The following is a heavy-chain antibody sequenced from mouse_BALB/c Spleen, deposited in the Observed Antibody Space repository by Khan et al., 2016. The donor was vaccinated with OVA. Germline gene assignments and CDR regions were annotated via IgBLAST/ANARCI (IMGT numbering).Heavy chain of an antibody. Sequence: QVQLKESGPGLVAPSQSLSITCTVSGFSLTDYGVSWIRQPPGKGLEGLGLIWGGGSPYYNSALKSRLTIIKDNSKSQVFLKMNSLQTDDTAMYYCAKLYYAHYYAMDYWGQGTSVTVSS. CDR1: GFSLTDYG. V-gene: IGHV2-6-5*01. CDR2: IWGGGSP. D-gene: IGHD2-1*01. J-gene: IGHJ4*01. CDR3: AKLYYAHYYAMDY.